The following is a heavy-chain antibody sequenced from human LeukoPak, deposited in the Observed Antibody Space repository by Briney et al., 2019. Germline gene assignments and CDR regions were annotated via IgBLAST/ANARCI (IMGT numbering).Heavy chain of an antibody. CDR1: GFTFSSYA. J-gene: IGHJ6*04. CDR3: AKVAYSSPEDV. V-gene: IGHV3-23*01. D-gene: IGHD6-19*01. CDR2: ISGSADST. Sequence: GGSLRLFCAASGFTFSSYAKTGARQAPGKGLEWVAGISGSADSTYYADSVKGRFTISRDNSKNPFYLQMNSLRAEDTAVYYCAKVAYSSPEDVWGKGTTVTVSS.